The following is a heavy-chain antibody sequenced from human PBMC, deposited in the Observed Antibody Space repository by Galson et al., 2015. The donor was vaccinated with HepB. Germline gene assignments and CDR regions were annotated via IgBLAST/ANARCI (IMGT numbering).Heavy chain of an antibody. J-gene: IGHJ4*02. CDR1: GFTFSSYA. CDR2: ISYDGSNK. V-gene: IGHV3-30-3*01. CDR3: ARASGFMTTVTILDY. D-gene: IGHD4-17*01. Sequence: SLRLSCAASGFTFSSYAMHWVRQAPGKGLEWVAVISYDGSNKYYADSVKGRFTISRDNSKSTLYLQMNSLRAEDTAVYYCARASGFMTTVTILDYWGQGTLVTVSS.